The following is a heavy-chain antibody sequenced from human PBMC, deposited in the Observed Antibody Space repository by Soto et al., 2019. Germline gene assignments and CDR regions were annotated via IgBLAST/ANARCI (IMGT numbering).Heavy chain of an antibody. CDR3: ARVGGSSSGYWCDP. Sequence: EVQLVESGGGLVQPGGSLRLSCAASGFTFSSYWMHWVRQAPGKGLVWVSRINSDGSSTSYADSVKGRFTISRDNAKNTLDLQMNSLRAEDTAVYYCARVGGSSSGYWCDPWGQGTLVTVSS. CDR1: GFTFSSYW. D-gene: IGHD6-13*01. V-gene: IGHV3-74*01. CDR2: INSDGSST. J-gene: IGHJ5*02.